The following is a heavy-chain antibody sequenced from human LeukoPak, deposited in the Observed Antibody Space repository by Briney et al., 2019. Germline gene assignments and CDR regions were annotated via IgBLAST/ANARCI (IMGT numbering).Heavy chain of an antibody. D-gene: IGHD2-21*02. Sequence: GSLRLSCAASGFTFSDYYMSWIRQAPGKGLEWVSYISSSGSTIYYADSVKGRFTISRDNAKNSLYLQMNSLRAEDTAVYYCARDTPFKEVVTTIFDYWGQGTLVTVSS. CDR1: GFTFSDYY. CDR3: ARDTPFKEVVTTIFDY. J-gene: IGHJ4*02. CDR2: ISSSGSTI. V-gene: IGHV3-11*01.